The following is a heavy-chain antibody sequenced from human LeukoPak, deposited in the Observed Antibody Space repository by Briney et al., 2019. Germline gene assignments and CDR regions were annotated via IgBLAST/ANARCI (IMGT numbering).Heavy chain of an antibody. CDR2: INPNSGGT. Sequence: ASVKVSCKASGYTFTGYYMHWVRQAPGQGREWMGRINPNSGGTNYAQKFQGRVTMTRDTSISTAYMELSRLRSDDTAVYYCARDRDSSGWWRRYYFDYWGQGTLVTVSS. V-gene: IGHV1-2*06. CDR1: GYTFTGYY. J-gene: IGHJ4*02. D-gene: IGHD6-19*01. CDR3: ARDRDSSGWWRRYYFDY.